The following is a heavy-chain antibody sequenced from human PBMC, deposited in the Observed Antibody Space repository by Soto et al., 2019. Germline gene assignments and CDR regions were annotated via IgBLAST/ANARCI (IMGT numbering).Heavy chain of an antibody. J-gene: IGHJ4*02. CDR3: ARGITMVRGVIHTPYFDY. V-gene: IGHV4-31*03. D-gene: IGHD3-10*01. CDR2: IYNSGST. Sequence: QVQLQESGPGLVKPSQTLSLTCTVSGGSINSGGYYWSWIRQHPGKGLEWIGYIYNSGSTYYNPSLNRRVTISVDTSKNQFSLKLSSVTAADTAVYCCARGITMVRGVIHTPYFDYWGQGTLVTVSS. CDR1: GGSINSGGYY.